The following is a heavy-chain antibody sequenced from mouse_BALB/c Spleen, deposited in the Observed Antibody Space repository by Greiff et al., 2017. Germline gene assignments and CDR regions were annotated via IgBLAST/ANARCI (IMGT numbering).Heavy chain of an antibody. V-gene: IGHV5-6-4*01. CDR1: GFTFSSYA. J-gene: IGHJ4*01. D-gene: IGHD1-1*01. CDR2: ISSGGSYT. Sequence: EVQGVESGGGLVKPGGSLKLSCAASGFTFSSYAMSWVRQTPEKRMEWVATISSGGSYTYYPDSVKGRFTISRDNAKNNLYLQMSSLKSEDTAMYYCAREGNYGSMDYWGQGTSVTVSS. CDR3: AREGNYGSMDY.